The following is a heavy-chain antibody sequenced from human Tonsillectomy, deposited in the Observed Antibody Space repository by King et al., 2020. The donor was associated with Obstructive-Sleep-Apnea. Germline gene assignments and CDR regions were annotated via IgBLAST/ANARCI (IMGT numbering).Heavy chain of an antibody. V-gene: IGHV4-30-4*01. D-gene: IGHD5-18*01. J-gene: IGHJ6*02. Sequence: QLQESGPGLVKTSQTLSLTCTVSGGSISSGDYYWSWIRQPPGKGLEWIGYIYYSGSTYYNPSLKSRVTISVDTSKNQFSLKLSSVTAAATAVYYCASEDTGSAENYYYYGMDVWGQGTTVTVSS. CDR2: IYYSGST. CDR3: ASEDTGSAENYYYYGMDV. CDR1: GGSISSGDYY.